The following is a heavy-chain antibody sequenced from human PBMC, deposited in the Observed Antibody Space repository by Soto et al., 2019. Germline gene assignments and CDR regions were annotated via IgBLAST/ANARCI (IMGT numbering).Heavy chain of an antibody. CDR2: IYYTGST. CDR1: GGSISSYY. Sequence: SETLSLTCTVSGGSISSYYWSWIRQPPGKGLEWTGYIYYTGSTNYNPSLRSRVTISVDTSMNQFSLRLSSVTAADTAVYYCARSGSWYGTNAFDIWGQGTMVTVSS. D-gene: IGHD6-13*01. V-gene: IGHV4-59*01. CDR3: ARSGSWYGTNAFDI. J-gene: IGHJ3*02.